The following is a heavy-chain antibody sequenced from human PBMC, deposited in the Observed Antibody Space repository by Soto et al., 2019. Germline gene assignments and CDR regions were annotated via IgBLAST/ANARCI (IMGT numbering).Heavy chain of an antibody. Sequence: SPTLSLPCTVSGGSISSYYWSWIRQPPGKGLEWIGYIYYSGSTNYNPSLKSRVTISVDTSKNQFSLKLSSVTAVDTAVYYCARVWSYGSGSTPNYYYYMDVWGKGTTVTVSS. J-gene: IGHJ6*03. CDR2: IYYSGST. CDR3: ARVWSYGSGSTPNYYYYMDV. CDR1: GGSISSYY. D-gene: IGHD3-10*01. V-gene: IGHV4-59*01.